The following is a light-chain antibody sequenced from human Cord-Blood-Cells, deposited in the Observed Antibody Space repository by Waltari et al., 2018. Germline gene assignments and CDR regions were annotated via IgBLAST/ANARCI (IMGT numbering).Light chain of an antibody. J-gene: IGLJ2*01. CDR1: SSHVGGYNY. CDR3: SSYAGSNNLV. V-gene: IGLV2-8*01. CDR2: EVS. Sequence: QSALTQPPSASGSPGQSVTISCTGTSSHVGGYNYVSWYPQHPGKAPKLMIYEVSKRPSGFPDRFSGSKSGNTASLTVSGLQAEDEADYYCSSYAGSNNLVFGGGTKLTVL.